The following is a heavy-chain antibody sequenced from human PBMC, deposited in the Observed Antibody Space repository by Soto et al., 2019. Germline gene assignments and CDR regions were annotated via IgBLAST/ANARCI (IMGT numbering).Heavy chain of an antibody. Sequence: PSETLSLTCTVSGDAIYIGGYYWTWIRQHPGKGLEWIGYIYHTGKTYYNPSLESRVTMSVDTSKNQFSLKLASVTAADTAVYYCARDRSGYYWFDAWGQGTLVTVSS. J-gene: IGHJ5*02. V-gene: IGHV4-31*03. CDR2: IYHTGKT. CDR3: ARDRSGYYWFDA. CDR1: GDAIYIGGYY. D-gene: IGHD3-3*01.